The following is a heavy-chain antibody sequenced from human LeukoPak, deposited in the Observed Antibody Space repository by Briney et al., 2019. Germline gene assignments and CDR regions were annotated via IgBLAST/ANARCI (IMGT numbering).Heavy chain of an antibody. CDR1: GYTFTGYY. CDR2: INPNSGGT. CDR3: ARDLPYCSGGSCYSGAFDI. V-gene: IGHV1-2*06. J-gene: IGHJ3*02. D-gene: IGHD2-15*01. Sequence: ASVKVSCKASGYTFTGYYMHWVRQAPGQGLERMGRINPNSGGTNYAQKFQGRVTMTRDTSISTAYMELSRLRSDDTAVYYCARDLPYCSGGSCYSGAFDIWGQGTMVTVSS.